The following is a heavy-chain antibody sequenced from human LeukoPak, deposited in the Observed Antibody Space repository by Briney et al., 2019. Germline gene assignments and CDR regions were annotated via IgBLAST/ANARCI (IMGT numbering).Heavy chain of an antibody. D-gene: IGHD3-3*01. CDR1: GYTFTSYW. Sequence: GESLKISCKGSGYTFTSYWIGWVRQMPGKGLELMGIIYPGDSDTRYSPSFQGQVTISGDKSISTAYLQWSSLKASDTAMYYCARHSRYYDFWSGYPPNYYMDVWGKGTTVTVSS. J-gene: IGHJ6*03. CDR3: ARHSRYYDFWSGYPPNYYMDV. CDR2: IYPGDSDT. V-gene: IGHV5-51*01.